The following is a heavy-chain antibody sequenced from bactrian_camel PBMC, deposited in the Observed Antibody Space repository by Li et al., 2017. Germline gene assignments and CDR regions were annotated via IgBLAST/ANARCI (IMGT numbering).Heavy chain of an antibody. CDR2: LYTGGINP. CDR1: GLPYGSYC. V-gene: IGHV3S55*01. J-gene: IGHJ6*01. CDR3: GANRVVGYPPGEADFKS. D-gene: IGHD5*01. Sequence: QVQLVESGGGSVQAGGSLRLSCTDSGLPYGSYCLGWFRQAVGKEREGVAVLYTGGINPYYTNAVKGRFTISRDDDKRTFYLQMNSLKPEDSGMYYCGANRVVGYPPGEADFKSWGPGTQVTVS.